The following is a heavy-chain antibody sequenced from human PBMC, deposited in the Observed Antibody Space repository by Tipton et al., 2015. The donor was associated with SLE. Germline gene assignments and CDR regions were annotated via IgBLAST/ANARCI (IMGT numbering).Heavy chain of an antibody. D-gene: IGHD4/OR15-4a*01. V-gene: IGHV4-34*01. Sequence: TLSLTCAVYGGSFSGYYWSWIRQPPGKGLEWIGEINHSGSTNYNPSLKSRVTISVDTSKKQFSLKLSSVTAADTAVYYCARGGLGLIDYGGQGTLVPVSS. J-gene: IGHJ4*02. CDR2: INHSGST. CDR1: GGSFSGYY. CDR3: ARGGLGLIDY.